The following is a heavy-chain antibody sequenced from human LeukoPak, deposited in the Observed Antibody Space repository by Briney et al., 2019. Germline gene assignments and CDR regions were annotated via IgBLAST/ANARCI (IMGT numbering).Heavy chain of an antibody. V-gene: IGHV4-30-4*07. CDR3: ARGSSSWLGYYIDV. CDR2: IYYSGTT. J-gene: IGHJ6*03. D-gene: IGHD6-13*01. Sequence: PSETLSLTCTVSGGSISSGGYSWTWIRQPPGKGLECIGHIYYSGTTYYNPSLKSRVTISLDTSKNQFSLRLTSVTAADTAVYYCARGSSSWLGYYIDVWAKGTTVTVSS. CDR1: GGSISSGGYS.